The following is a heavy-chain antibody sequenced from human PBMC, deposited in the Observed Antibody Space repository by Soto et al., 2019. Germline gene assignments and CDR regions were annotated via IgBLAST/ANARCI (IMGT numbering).Heavy chain of an antibody. CDR3: AEGPAIVLVPAAMNYYYGMDV. J-gene: IGHJ6*02. CDR2: ISYDGSNK. V-gene: IGHV3-30*18. Sequence: QVQLVESGGGVVQPGRSLRLSCAASGFTFSSYGMHWVRQAPGKGLEWVAVISYDGSNKYYADSVKGRFTISRDNSKNTLSLQMNSLRAEDTAVYYCAEGPAIVLVPAAMNYYYGMDVWGQGTTVTVSS. CDR1: GFTFSSYG. D-gene: IGHD2-2*01.